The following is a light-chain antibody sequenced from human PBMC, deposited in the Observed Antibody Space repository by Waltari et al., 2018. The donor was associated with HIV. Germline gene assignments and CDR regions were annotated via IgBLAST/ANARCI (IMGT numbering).Light chain of an antibody. J-gene: IGLJ2*01. CDR1: SVSQED. CDR3: QSADTSPSKAI. Sequence: SYELTQSPSVSVSPGQPARIACFGESVSQEDVNWYQWKTGQAPVMVIYETTKRSSRMSGRFSASRSGTTATLTITGVRTEDEADYFCQSADTSPSKAIFGGGTK. CDR2: ETT. V-gene: IGLV3-25*03.